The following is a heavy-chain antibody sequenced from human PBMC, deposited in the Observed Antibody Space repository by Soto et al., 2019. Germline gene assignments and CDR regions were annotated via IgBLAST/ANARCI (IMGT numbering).Heavy chain of an antibody. J-gene: IGHJ6*02. D-gene: IGHD3-10*01. CDR2: IYPGDSDT. V-gene: IGHV5-51*01. CDR3: ARHHYGSGSYYYYYGMDV. CDR1: GYSFTSYW. Sequence: GESLKISCKGSGYSFTSYWIGGVRQMPGKGLEWMGIIYPGDSDTRYNPSFQGQVTISADKSISTAYLQWSSLKASDTAMYYCARHHYGSGSYYYYYGMDVWGQGTTVTVSS.